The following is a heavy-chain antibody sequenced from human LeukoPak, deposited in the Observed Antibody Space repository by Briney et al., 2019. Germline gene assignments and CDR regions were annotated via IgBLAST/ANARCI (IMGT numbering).Heavy chain of an antibody. CDR1: GGSISSGTYL. CDR3: ARWVGNRNWFDP. J-gene: IGHJ5*02. Sequence: SETLSLTCTVSGGSISSGTYLWGCIRQSPGKGLEGIGSISDSGSTYYNPSLKTRVTVSVDTSKNQFSLKLTSVTAADTAVYYCARWVGNRNWFDPWGQGTLVTVSS. D-gene: IGHD7-27*01. V-gene: IGHV4-39*07. CDR2: ISDSGST.